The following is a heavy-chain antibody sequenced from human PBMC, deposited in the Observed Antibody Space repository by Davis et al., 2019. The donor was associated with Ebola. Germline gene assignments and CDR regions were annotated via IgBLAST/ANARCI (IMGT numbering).Heavy chain of an antibody. CDR1: GFTFSSYA. D-gene: IGHD3-22*01. V-gene: IGHV3-23*01. CDR2: ISGSGGST. CDR3: AKDTGTYYYDSSGYGYYYYYGMDV. Sequence: GGSLRLSCAASGFTFSSYAMSWVRQAPGKGLEWVSAISGSGGSTYYADSVKGRFTISRDNSKNTLYLQMNSLRAEDTAVYYCAKDTGTYYYDSSGYGYYYYYGMDVWGQGTTVTVSS. J-gene: IGHJ6*02.